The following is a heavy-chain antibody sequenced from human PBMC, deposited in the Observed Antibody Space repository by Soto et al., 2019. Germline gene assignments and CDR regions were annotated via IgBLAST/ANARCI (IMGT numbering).Heavy chain of an antibody. CDR2: ISAYNGNT. D-gene: IGHD3-10*01. J-gene: IGHJ6*02. CDR3: ARDEGRGYGSGSYFWRFGYYYGMDV. V-gene: IGHV1-18*04. Sequence: ASVKVSCKASGYTFTSYGISWVRQAPGQGLEWMGWISAYNGNTNYAQKLQGRVTMTTDTSTSTDYMELRSMRSDDTAVYYCARDEGRGYGSGSYFWRFGYYYGMDVWG. CDR1: GYTFTSYG.